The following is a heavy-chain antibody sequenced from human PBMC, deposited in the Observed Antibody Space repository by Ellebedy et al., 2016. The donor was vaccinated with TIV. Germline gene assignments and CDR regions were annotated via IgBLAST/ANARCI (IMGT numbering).Heavy chain of an antibody. V-gene: IGHV1-18*01. CDR3: ARDIPRGTTVTPDPYFDY. Sequence: AASVKVSCKASGYTFTSYGISWVRQAPGQGLEWMGWISAYNGNTNYAQKLQGRVTMTTDTSTSTAYMELRSLRSDDTAVYYCARDIPRGTTVTPDPYFDYWGQGTLVTVSS. D-gene: IGHD4-17*01. CDR1: GYTFTSYG. CDR2: ISAYNGNT. J-gene: IGHJ4*02.